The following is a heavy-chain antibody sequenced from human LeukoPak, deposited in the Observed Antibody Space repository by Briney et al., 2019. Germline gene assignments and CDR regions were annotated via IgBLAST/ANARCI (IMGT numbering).Heavy chain of an antibody. CDR1: GFTLSGYW. V-gene: IGHV3-74*01. CDR2: IDANGGGT. J-gene: IGHJ6*02. CDR3: TRVQAGRSGLMDV. Sequence: GSLRLSCAASGFTLSGYWMHWVRQVPGKGLVWVSRIDANGGGTTYADSVKGRFAISRENAKNTLYLQMSSLRIEDTAVYYCTRVQAGRSGLMDVWGRGTTVTVSS. D-gene: IGHD2-8*02.